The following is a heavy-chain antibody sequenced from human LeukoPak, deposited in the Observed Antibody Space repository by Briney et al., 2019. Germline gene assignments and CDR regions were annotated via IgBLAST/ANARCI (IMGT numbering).Heavy chain of an antibody. CDR3: VRDKTGRVDY. D-gene: IGHD7-27*01. Sequence: GGSLRLSCAASGFTFSRYWMHWVRQAPGKGLVWVSRISTDVSITSYADSVNGRFTISRDNAKNTLYLQMNSLRADDTAVYYCVRDKTGRVDYWGQGTLVTVSS. CDR2: ISTDVSIT. J-gene: IGHJ4*02. CDR1: GFTFSRYW. V-gene: IGHV3-74*01.